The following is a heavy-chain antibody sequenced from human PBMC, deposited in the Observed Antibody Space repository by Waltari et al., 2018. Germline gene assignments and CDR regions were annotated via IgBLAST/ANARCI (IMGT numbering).Heavy chain of an antibody. CDR3: AKQVPAGGSGSYYNTGWFDP. CDR1: GGSISSTNY. D-gene: IGHD3-10*01. CDR2: VYHSGAT. Sequence: QLQLQVSGPGLVKPSETLSLTCTVSGGSISSTNYWGRIRQPPGKGLEWIGSVYHSGATDYNASLKSRVTISVDTSRNEFSLRLTSVTAADTALYYCAKQVPAGGSGSYYNTGWFDPWGQGTLVTVSA. J-gene: IGHJ5*02. V-gene: IGHV4-39*01.